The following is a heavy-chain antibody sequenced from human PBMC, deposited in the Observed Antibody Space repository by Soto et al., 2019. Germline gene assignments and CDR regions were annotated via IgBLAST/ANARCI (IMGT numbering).Heavy chain of an antibody. CDR3: ARRLEEFGNYWFDP. J-gene: IGHJ5*02. CDR2: IYYSGST. V-gene: IGHV4-39*01. CDR1: GESIRSDTDY. Sequence: NPSETLSLTCTVSGESIRSDTDYWAWIRQPPGKGPEWIGSIYYSGSTYYNPSLKSRITISVDTSKNQFSLKLNSVTAADTAVYYCARRLEEFGNYWFDPWGQGTLVTVSS. D-gene: IGHD3-10*01.